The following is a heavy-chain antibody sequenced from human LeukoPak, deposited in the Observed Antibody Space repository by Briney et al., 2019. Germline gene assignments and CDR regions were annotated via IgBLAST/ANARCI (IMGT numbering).Heavy chain of an antibody. CDR2: ISGSGDYT. V-gene: IGHV3-23*01. CDR3: ARSLPYYYDSSGYSEFDY. Sequence: GGSLRLSCAASGFTFSDYAMSWVRQPPGKGLEWVSTISGSGDYTYYADSVRGRFTISRDNAKNSLYLQMNSLRAEDTAVYYCARSLPYYYDSSGYSEFDYWGQGTLVTVSS. J-gene: IGHJ4*02. CDR1: GFTFSDYA. D-gene: IGHD3-22*01.